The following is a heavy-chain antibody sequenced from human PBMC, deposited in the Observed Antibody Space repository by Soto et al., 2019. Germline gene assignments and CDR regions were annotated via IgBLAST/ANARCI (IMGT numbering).Heavy chain of an antibody. CDR3: ATSTIDTSTWKQYFYGMDV. V-gene: IGHV1-3*01. Sequence: ASVKVSCKASEDTFTRYVIHWVRQSPVQRLEWMGWINAGNGNTKYSQNFQGRVTITRDASASTAYMEPSSLRSQDTAVYYCATSTIDTSTWKQYFYGMDVWGQASTVTVSS. CDR2: INAGNGNT. J-gene: IGHJ6*02. D-gene: IGHD6-13*01. CDR1: EDTFTRYV.